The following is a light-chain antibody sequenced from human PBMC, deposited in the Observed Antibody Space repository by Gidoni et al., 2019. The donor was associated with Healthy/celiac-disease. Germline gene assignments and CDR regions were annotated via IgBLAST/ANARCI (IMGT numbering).Light chain of an antibody. Sequence: DIQMTQSPSSLSASVGDRVTITCRASQSISSYLNWYQQKPGKDPKLLIYAASSLQSRVPSRFSGSGSVTDFTLTISSLQPEDFATYYCQQSYSTPPYTFGQGTKLEIK. CDR1: QSISSY. V-gene: IGKV1-39*01. J-gene: IGKJ2*01. CDR3: QQSYSTPPYT. CDR2: AAS.